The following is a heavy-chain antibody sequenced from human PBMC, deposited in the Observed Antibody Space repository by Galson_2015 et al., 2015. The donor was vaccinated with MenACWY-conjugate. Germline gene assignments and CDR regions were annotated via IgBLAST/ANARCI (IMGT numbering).Heavy chain of an antibody. CDR1: GYTSATFS. V-gene: IGHV1-3*01. D-gene: IGHD2-2*01. CDR2: TNVGTGNT. J-gene: IGHJ4*02. Sequence: SVKVSCKASGYTSATFSEHWGGRAPGQGLEGKGWTNVGTGNTKYSQNFQVRVAITRDTSATTAYMELSSLISEDTAVYYGPMSPKVVVPAAFFDSWGQGTLVAVSS. CDR3: PMSPKVVVPAAFFDS.